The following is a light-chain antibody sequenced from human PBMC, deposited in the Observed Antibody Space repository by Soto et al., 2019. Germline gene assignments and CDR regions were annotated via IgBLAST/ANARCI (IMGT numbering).Light chain of an antibody. Sequence: EIVMTESPATLSLSPGGRATLSCGASQIVISDLAWYHQKPGQAPRLLIYSASTRDTGIPARFSGSGSGTEFTLTINSLQSEDFAVYYCQQYNNWPRTFGQGTKVDNK. CDR1: QIVISD. CDR2: SAS. V-gene: IGKV3-15*01. J-gene: IGKJ1*01. CDR3: QQYNNWPRT.